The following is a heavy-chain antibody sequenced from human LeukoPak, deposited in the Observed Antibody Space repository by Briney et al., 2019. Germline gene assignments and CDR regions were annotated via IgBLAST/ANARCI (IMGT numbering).Heavy chain of an antibody. CDR2: IYYSGST. CDR1: GGSISSYY. CDR3: ARVGVPADPYYYYYMDV. Sequence: SETLSLTCTVSGGSISSYYWSWIRQPPGKGLEWIGYIYYSGSTNYNPSLKSRVTISVDKPKNQFSLKLSSVTAADTAVYYCARVGVPADPYYYYYMDVWGKGTTVTVSS. J-gene: IGHJ6*03. D-gene: IGHD2-2*01. V-gene: IGHV4-59*12.